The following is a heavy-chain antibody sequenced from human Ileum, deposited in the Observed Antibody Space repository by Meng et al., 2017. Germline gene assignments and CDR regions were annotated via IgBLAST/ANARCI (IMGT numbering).Heavy chain of an antibody. CDR3: VRGDRSSQPYYFDS. CDR2: INPNTGDT. V-gene: IGHV1-2*02. Sequence: ASVKVSCKSSGYNFNVYFLHWVRQAPGQSLEWMGWINPNTGDTKYSQKFEGRVDITVDTSIDTAYMDLLSLTNDDTAIYYCVRGDRSSQPYYFDSCGQGTLV. J-gene: IGHJ4*02. CDR1: GYNFNVYF. D-gene: IGHD3-22*01.